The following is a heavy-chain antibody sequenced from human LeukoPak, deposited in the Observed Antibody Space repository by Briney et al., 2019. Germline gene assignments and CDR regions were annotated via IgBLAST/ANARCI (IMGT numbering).Heavy chain of an antibody. D-gene: IGHD6-13*01. CDR3: ARDTSTATSTWGAFDV. CDR2: VRADGSDK. J-gene: IGHJ3*01. Sequence: GGSLRLSCAASGFTFSSYWMSWVRQAPGKGLEWVADVRADGSDKQYVDSVKGRFSISRDNAKNLLYLQMNSLRVEDTAVYYCARDTSTATSTWGAFDVWGQGTMVTVSS. V-gene: IGHV3-7*01. CDR1: GFTFSSYW.